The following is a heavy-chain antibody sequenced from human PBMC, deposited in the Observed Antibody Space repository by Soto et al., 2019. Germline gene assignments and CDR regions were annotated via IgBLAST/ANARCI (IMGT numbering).Heavy chain of an antibody. CDR2: ISYDGSNK. D-gene: IGHD3-10*01. V-gene: IGHV3-30-3*01. J-gene: IGHJ2*01. CDR3: ARDGPNYYVSGNPQGWYFDL. Sequence: QVQLVESGGGVVQPGRSLRLSCAASGFTFSSYAMHWVRQAPGKGLEWVAVISYDGSNKYYADSVKGRFTIARDNSKNTLYLQMNSLRAEDTAVYYCARDGPNYYVSGNPQGWYFDLWGRGTLVTVSS. CDR1: GFTFSSYA.